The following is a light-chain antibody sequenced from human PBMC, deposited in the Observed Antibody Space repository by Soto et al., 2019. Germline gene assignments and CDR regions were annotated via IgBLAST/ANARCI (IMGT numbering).Light chain of an antibody. CDR3: QQYSRSPLT. J-gene: IGKJ4*01. Sequence: EIVLTQSPGTLSLSPGERATLSCRASQSVSSSDLAWYQQKPGQAPRLLIYGASSRATGIPDRFNGSGSGTDFTLTISRLEPEDFAVYYCQQYSRSPLTFGGGTKVEIK. V-gene: IGKV3-20*01. CDR2: GAS. CDR1: QSVSSSD.